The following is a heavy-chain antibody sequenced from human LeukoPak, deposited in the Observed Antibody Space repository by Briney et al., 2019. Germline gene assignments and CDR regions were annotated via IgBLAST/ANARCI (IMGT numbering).Heavy chain of an antibody. Sequence: GGSPRLSCAASGFTFSTYWISWVRQAPGKGLEWVANIKEVGSNKYYADSVKGRFTISRDNSKNTLYLQMNSLRAEDKAVYYCAKDLEDYYDSSGFDYWGEGCLVTVSS. J-gene: IGHJ4*02. V-gene: IGHV3-7*01. D-gene: IGHD3-22*01. CDR1: GFTFSTYW. CDR2: IKEVGSNK. CDR3: AKDLEDYYDSSGFDY.